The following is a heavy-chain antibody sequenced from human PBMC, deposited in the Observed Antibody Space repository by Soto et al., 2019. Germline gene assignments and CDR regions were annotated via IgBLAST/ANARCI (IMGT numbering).Heavy chain of an antibody. CDR1: GFTFSSYG. Sequence: LRLSCAASGFTFSSYGMYWVRQAPGKGLEWVAVISYDGSNKYYADSVKGRFTISRDNSKNTLYLQMNSLRAEDTAVYYCARDPVVPAAMLGYWGQGTLVTVS. J-gene: IGHJ4*02. V-gene: IGHV3-30*03. CDR3: ARDPVVPAAMLGY. D-gene: IGHD2-2*01. CDR2: ISYDGSNK.